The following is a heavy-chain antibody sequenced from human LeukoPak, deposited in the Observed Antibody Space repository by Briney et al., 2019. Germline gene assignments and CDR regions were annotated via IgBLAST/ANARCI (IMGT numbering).Heavy chain of an antibody. Sequence: PETLSLTCAVYGGSFSGYYWSWIRQPPGKGLEWIGEINHSGSTNYNPSLKSRVTISVDTSKNQFSLKLSSVTAADTAVYYCARGQSDCSGGSCSYYFDYWGQGTLVTVSS. J-gene: IGHJ4*02. D-gene: IGHD2-15*01. CDR2: INHSGST. CDR1: GGSFSGYY. V-gene: IGHV4-34*01. CDR3: ARGQSDCSGGSCSYYFDY.